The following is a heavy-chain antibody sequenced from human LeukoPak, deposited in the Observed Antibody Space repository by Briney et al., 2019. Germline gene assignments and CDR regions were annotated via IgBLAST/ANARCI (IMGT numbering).Heavy chain of an antibody. CDR3: AMIEQVVSNVEGGY. D-gene: IGHD6-6*01. CDR2: IKQDGSMK. Sequence: QTGGSLRLSCAASGFTFSSYSMNWVRQAPGKGLEWVANIKQDGSMKGYVDSVKGRFTISRDNAKNSLYLQMNSPRADDTAVYFCAMIEQVVSNVEGGYWGQGTLVTVSS. V-gene: IGHV3-7*01. CDR1: GFTFSSYS. J-gene: IGHJ4*02.